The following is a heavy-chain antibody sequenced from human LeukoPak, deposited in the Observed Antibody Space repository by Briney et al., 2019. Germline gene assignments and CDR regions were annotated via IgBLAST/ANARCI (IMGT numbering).Heavy chain of an antibody. J-gene: IGHJ4*02. CDR1: GFTVSGNY. CDR3: ARMRNIPAASRAGNFDY. V-gene: IGHV3-66*01. CDR2: IYSGGNT. Sequence: GGSLRLSCAASGFTVSGNYMNWVRQAPGKGLEWVSVIYSGGNTDYIDSVKGRFTISRDNSKNTLYLQMNSPRAEDTAVYYCARMRNIPAASRAGNFDYWGQGTLVTVSS. D-gene: IGHD6-13*01.